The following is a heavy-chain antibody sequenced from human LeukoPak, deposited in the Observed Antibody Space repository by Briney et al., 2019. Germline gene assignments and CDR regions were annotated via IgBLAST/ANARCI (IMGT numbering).Heavy chain of an antibody. J-gene: IGHJ4*02. V-gene: IGHV4-31*03. Sequence: SETLSLTCTVSGGSIRSSYYYWGWIRQPPGKGLEWIGYIYYSGSTYYNPSLKSRVTISVDTSKNQFSLKLSSVTAADTAVYYCARDQGAATVDWGQGTLVTVSS. D-gene: IGHD2-15*01. CDR1: GGSIRSSYYY. CDR3: ARDQGAATVD. CDR2: IYYSGST.